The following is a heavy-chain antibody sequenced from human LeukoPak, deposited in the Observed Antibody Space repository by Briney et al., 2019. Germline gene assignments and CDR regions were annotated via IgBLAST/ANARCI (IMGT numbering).Heavy chain of an antibody. J-gene: IGHJ4*02. D-gene: IGHD5-12*01. CDR2: ISSSSSYI. V-gene: IGHV3-21*04. Sequence: GGSLRLSCAASGFTFSRYSMNWVRRAPGKGLEWVSCISSSSSYIYYANSVKGRFTISRDISKNMLYLQMNSLRADDTAVYYCARDDTTSGYYEFGYWGQGTLVTVSS. CDR3: ARDDTTSGYYEFGY. CDR1: GFTFSRYS.